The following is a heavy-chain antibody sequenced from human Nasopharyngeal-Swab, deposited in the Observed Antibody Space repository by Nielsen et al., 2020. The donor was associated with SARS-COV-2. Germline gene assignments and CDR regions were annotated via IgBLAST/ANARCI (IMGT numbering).Heavy chain of an antibody. V-gene: IGHV3-73*01. CDR1: DFIFSASA. J-gene: IGHJ4*02. CDR2: IGDKDHNYAT. Sequence: ESLKISCAASDFIFSASAIHWVRQASGKGLEWVGRIGDKDHNYATTYGASVQGRFTISRDDSKNTAFLQMDSLKTEDTALYYCTTDFYFDYWGQGTLVTVSS. CDR3: TTDFYFDY.